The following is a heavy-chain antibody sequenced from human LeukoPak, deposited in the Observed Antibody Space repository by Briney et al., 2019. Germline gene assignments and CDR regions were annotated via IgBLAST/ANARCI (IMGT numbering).Heavy chain of an antibody. CDR1: GGSISSGSYY. CDR2: IYTSGST. Sequence: SQTLSLTCTVSGGSISSGSYYWSWIRQPAGKGLEWIGRIYTSGSTNYNPSLKSRATISLDTSKNQFSLNLSSVTAADTAVYYCARGPGGSSSSDFDYWGQGTLVTVSS. D-gene: IGHD6-6*01. V-gene: IGHV4-61*02. CDR3: ARGPGGSSSSDFDY. J-gene: IGHJ4*02.